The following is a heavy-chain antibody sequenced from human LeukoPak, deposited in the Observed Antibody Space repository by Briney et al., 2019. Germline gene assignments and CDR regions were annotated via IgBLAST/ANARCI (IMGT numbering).Heavy chain of an antibody. D-gene: IGHD3-22*01. V-gene: IGHV1-8*02. CDR1: GGTFSSYA. CDR3: AIGDSSGYYGDNY. Sequence: ASVKVSCKASGGTFSSYAISWVRQATGQGLEWMGWMNPNSGNTGYAQKFQGRVTMTRNTSISTAYMELSSLRSEDTAVYYCAIGDSSGYYGDNYWGQGTLVTVAS. CDR2: MNPNSGNT. J-gene: IGHJ4*02.